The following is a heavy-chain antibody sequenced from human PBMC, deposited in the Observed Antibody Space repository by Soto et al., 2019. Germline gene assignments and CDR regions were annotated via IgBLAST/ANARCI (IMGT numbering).Heavy chain of an antibody. V-gene: IGHV4-39*01. D-gene: IGHD2-2*01. CDR1: GGSISSSSYY. Sequence: SETLSLTCTVSGGSISSSSYYWGWIRQPPGKGLEWIGSIYYSGSTYYNPSLKSRVTISVDTSKNQFSLKLSSVTAADTAVYYCARMGYCSSTSCYVGWDYYYYMDVWGKGTTVTSP. J-gene: IGHJ6*03. CDR2: IYYSGST. CDR3: ARMGYCSSTSCYVGWDYYYYMDV.